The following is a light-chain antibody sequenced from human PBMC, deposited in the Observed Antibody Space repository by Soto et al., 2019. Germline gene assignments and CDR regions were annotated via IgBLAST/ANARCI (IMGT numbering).Light chain of an antibody. V-gene: IGLV2-23*01. CDR2: EGS. J-gene: IGLJ1*01. CDR1: SSDVGSYNL. CDR3: CSFARGSSYV. Sequence: QSALTQPASVSGSPGQSITISCTGTSSDVGSYNLVSWYQQHPGKAPKLIISEGSERPSGVSTRFSGYKSGNTASLTISGLQAEDEADYYCCSFARGSSYVFGTGTKVTVL.